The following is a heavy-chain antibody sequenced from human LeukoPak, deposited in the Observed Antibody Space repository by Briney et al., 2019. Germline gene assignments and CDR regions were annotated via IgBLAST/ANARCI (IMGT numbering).Heavy chain of an antibody. CDR1: GYRFSRFW. V-gene: IGHV5-51*02. CDR2: LCPGGSDT. CDR3: ARRGGPFDY. D-gene: IGHD3-16*01. Sequence: GESLKISRVGSGYRFSRFWTGWVRQMPGKGLEWVGVLCPGGSDTRFSPAFQGQLTISADKSIHTAYLQWGSLKASDTAMYYCARRGGPFDYWGQGTLVTVSS. J-gene: IGHJ4*02.